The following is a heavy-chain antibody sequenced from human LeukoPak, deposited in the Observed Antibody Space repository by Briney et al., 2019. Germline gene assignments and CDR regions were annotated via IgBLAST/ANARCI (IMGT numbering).Heavy chain of an antibody. CDR3: ARGGGYSYEEFDY. CDR1: GGSISGYY. J-gene: IGHJ4*02. Sequence: SETLSLTCTVSGGSISGYYWSWIRQPPGKGLEWIGEINHSGSTNYNPSLKSRVTISVDTSKNQFSLKLSSVAAADTAVYYCARGGGYSYEEFDYWGQGTLVTVSS. D-gene: IGHD5-18*01. CDR2: INHSGST. V-gene: IGHV4-34*01.